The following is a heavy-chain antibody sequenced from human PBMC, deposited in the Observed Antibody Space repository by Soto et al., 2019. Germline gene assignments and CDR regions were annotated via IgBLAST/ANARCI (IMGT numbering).Heavy chain of an antibody. J-gene: IGHJ3*02. D-gene: IGHD3-16*01. CDR3: ASLYGLDAFDI. Sequence: PSETLSLTCTVSGGSINSYYWSWIRQPPGKGLEWIGYIYYSGSTNYNPSLKSRVTISVDTSKNQFSLKLSSVTAADTAVDYCASLYGLDAFDIWGRGTMVTVSS. CDR1: GGSINSYY. CDR2: IYYSGST. V-gene: IGHV4-59*08.